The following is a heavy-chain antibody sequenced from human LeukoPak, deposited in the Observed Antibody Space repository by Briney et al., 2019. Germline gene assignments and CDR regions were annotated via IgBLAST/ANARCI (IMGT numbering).Heavy chain of an antibody. CDR2: ISAYNVNT. V-gene: IGHV1-18*01. CDR1: GYTFSNYG. D-gene: IGHD3-22*01. J-gene: IGHJ4*02. CDR3: ASRYYDSSGYYPYCFDY. Sequence: ASVKVSCKASGYTFSNYGITWVRQAPGQGLEWMGWISAYNVNTNFAQKFQGRVTITTDESTSTAYMELSSLRSEDTAVYYCASRYYDSSGYYPYCFDYWGQGTLVTVSS.